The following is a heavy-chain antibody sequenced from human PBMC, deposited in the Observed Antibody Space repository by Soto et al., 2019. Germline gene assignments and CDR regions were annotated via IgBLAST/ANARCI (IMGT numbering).Heavy chain of an antibody. CDR1: GGSINSGGHY. CDR2: TYYSGST. J-gene: IGHJ4*02. CDR3: ARGLYTSSTSYFDY. D-gene: IGHD6-6*01. Sequence: PSETLSLTCAVSGGSINSGGHYWTWIRQHPGKGLEWIGYTYYSGSTYYNPSLQSRVTIPFDTSKSHFSLKLSSMTAADTAVYYCARGLYTSSTSYFDYWGQETLVTVSS. V-gene: IGHV4-31*11.